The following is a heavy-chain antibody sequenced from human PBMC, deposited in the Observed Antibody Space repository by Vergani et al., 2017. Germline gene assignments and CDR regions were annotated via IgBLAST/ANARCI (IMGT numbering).Heavy chain of an antibody. J-gene: IGHJ5*02. D-gene: IGHD2-15*01. Sequence: VQLVESGGGVVQPGRSLRLSCAASGFTFSSYGMHWVRQAPGKGLEWVAVIWYDGSNKYYADSVKGRFTISRDNSKNTLYLQMNSLRAEDTAVYYCAKDMPYCSGGSCYSGWFDPWGQGTLVTVSS. V-gene: IGHV3-33*06. CDR2: IWYDGSNK. CDR1: GFTFSSYG. CDR3: AKDMPYCSGGSCYSGWFDP.